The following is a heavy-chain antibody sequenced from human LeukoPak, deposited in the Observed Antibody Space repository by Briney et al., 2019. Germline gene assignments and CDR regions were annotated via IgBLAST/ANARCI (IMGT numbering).Heavy chain of an antibody. J-gene: IGHJ4*02. CDR1: GFTFRTPW. V-gene: IGHV3-7*02. Sequence: GGSLRLSCLVSGFTFRTPWMSWVRQAPGKGLEWVANIKHDGSEKYYVDSVKGRFNISRDNAKNSLYLQMNSLRAEDTAVYYCASLRSGSGTFYNDYWGQGTLVTVSS. D-gene: IGHD3-10*01. CDR2: IKHDGSEK. CDR3: ASLRSGSGTFYNDY.